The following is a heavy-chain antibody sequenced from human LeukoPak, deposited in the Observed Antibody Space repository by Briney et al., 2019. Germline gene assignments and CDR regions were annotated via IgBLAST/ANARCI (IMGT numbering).Heavy chain of an antibody. CDR1: GGSFSGYY. V-gene: IGHV4-34*01. D-gene: IGHD3-10*01. CDR2: INHSGST. J-gene: IGHJ4*02. Sequence: SETLSLTCAVYGGSFSGYYWSWIRQPPGKGLEWIGEINHSGSTNYNPSLKSRVTISVDTSKSQFSLKLSSVTAADTAVYYCARGLNYGSGSSGYWGQGTLVTVSS. CDR3: ARGLNYGSGSSGY.